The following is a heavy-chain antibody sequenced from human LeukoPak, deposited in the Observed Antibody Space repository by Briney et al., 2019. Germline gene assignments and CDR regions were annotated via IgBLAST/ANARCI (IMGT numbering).Heavy chain of an antibody. Sequence: GGSLRLSCAASGFTFSSYAMSWVRQAPGKGLEWVAAISYDGSNKYYADSVKGRFTISRDNSKNTLYLQMNSLRAEDTAVYYCARVTVAGPYYYGMDVWGQGTTVTVSS. D-gene: IGHD6-19*01. CDR1: GFTFSSYA. V-gene: IGHV3-30-3*01. J-gene: IGHJ6*02. CDR2: ISYDGSNK. CDR3: ARVTVAGPYYYGMDV.